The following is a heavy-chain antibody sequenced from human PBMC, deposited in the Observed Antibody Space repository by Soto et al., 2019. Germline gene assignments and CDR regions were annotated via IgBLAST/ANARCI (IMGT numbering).Heavy chain of an antibody. V-gene: IGHV4-38-2*01. CDR3: ARALYCSGGSCSPLRGMDV. Sequence: SDTLSLTCAVSGYSISSGYYWGWIRQPPGKGLEWIGTIYHSGSTYYNPSLKSRVTISVDTSKNQFSLKLSSVTAADTALYYCARALYCSGGSCSPLRGMDVWGQGTTVT. D-gene: IGHD2-15*01. CDR2: IYHSGST. CDR1: GYSISSGYY. J-gene: IGHJ6*02.